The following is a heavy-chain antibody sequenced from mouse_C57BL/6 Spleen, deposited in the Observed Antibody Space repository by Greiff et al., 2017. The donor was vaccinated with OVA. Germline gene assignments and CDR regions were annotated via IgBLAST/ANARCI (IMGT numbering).Heavy chain of an antibody. CDR3: ARVDYDGAWFAY. Sequence: EVKLVESGGGLVKPGGSLKLSCAASGFTFSSYAMSWVRQTPEKRLEWVATISDGGSYTYYPDNVKGRFTISRDNAKNNLYLQMSHLKSEDTAMYYCARVDYDGAWFAYWGQGTLVTVSA. CDR2: ISDGGSYT. J-gene: IGHJ3*01. D-gene: IGHD2-4*01. V-gene: IGHV5-4*03. CDR1: GFTFSSYA.